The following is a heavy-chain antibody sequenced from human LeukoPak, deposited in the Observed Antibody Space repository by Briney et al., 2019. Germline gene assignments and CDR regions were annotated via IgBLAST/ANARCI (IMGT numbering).Heavy chain of an antibody. Sequence: PSETLSLTCTVSGGSISSYYWSWIRQHPGKGLERIGYIYYSGSTNYNPSLKSRVTISVDTSKNQFSLKLSSVTAADTAVYYCARGLVGATYYYYYMDVWGKGTTVTVSS. V-gene: IGHV4-59*01. CDR2: IYYSGST. CDR3: ARGLVGATYYYYYMDV. D-gene: IGHD1-26*01. J-gene: IGHJ6*03. CDR1: GGSISSYY.